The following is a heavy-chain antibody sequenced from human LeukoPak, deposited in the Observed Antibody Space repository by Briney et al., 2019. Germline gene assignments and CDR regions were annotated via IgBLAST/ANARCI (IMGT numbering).Heavy chain of an antibody. V-gene: IGHV4-4*07. CDR3: ARIATRYSSSWYDYYYMDV. D-gene: IGHD6-13*01. Sequence: KLSETLSLTCTVSGGSISSYYWSWIRQPAGKGLEWIGRIYTSGSTNYNPSLKSRVTMSVDTSKNQFSLKLSSVTAADTAVYYCARIATRYSSSWYDYYYMDVWGKGTTVTISS. CDR2: IYTSGST. J-gene: IGHJ6*03. CDR1: GGSISSYY.